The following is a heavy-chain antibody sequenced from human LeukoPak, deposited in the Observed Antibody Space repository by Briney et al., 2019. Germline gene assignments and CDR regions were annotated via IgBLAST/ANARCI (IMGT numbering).Heavy chain of an antibody. D-gene: IGHD6-19*01. CDR1: GFTFSDYY. J-gene: IGHJ4*02. CDR2: ISSSSSYT. V-gene: IGHV3-11*05. CDR3: ARGRYSSGFDY. Sequence: GESLRLSCAASGFTFSDYYMSWIRQAPGKGLEWVSYISSSSSYTNYADSVKGRFTISRDNAKSSLYLQMNSLRAEDTAVYYCARGRYSSGFDYWGQGTLVTVSS.